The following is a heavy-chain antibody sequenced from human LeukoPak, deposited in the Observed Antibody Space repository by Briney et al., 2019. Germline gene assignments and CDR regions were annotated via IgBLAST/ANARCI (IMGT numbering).Heavy chain of an antibody. CDR3: ARCKQRWPQFIDY. Sequence: SETLSLTCAVYGGSFSGYYWSWIRQPPGKGLEWIGEINHSGSTNYNPSLKSRVTISVDTSKNQFSLKLSSVTAADTAVCYCARCKQRWPQFIDYWGQGTLVTVSS. V-gene: IGHV4-34*01. CDR1: GGSFSGYY. CDR2: INHSGST. D-gene: IGHD5-24*01. J-gene: IGHJ4*02.